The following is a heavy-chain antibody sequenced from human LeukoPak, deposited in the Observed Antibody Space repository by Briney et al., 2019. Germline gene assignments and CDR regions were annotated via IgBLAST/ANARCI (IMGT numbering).Heavy chain of an antibody. CDR2: ISYDGSNK. J-gene: IGHJ4*02. Sequence: GSPRLSCAASGFTFSSYGMHWVRQAPGKGLEWVAVISYDGSNKYYADSVKGRFTISRDNSKNTLYLQMNSLRAEDTAVYYCAKDPSDYWGQGTLVTVSS. CDR1: GFTFSSYG. CDR3: AKDPSDY. V-gene: IGHV3-30*18. D-gene: IGHD2-2*01.